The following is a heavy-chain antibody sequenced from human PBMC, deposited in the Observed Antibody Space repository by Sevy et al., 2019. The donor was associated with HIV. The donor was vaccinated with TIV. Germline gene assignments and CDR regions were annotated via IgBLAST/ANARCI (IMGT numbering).Heavy chain of an antibody. Sequence: GGSVRLSCTASGFTFGDYAMNWFRQAPGKGLEWVGFIRTKAYGGTTEYAASVKGRFTISRDDSKSIAYLQMNSLKTEDTAVYYCTRGRYTYVPFDYRGQGTLVTVSS. J-gene: IGHJ4*02. CDR1: GFTFGDYA. V-gene: IGHV3-49*03. D-gene: IGHD3-10*02. CDR2: IRTKAYGGTT. CDR3: TRGRYTYVPFDY.